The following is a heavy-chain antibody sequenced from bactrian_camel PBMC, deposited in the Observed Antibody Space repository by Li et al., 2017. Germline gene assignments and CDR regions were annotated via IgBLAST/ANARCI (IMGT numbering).Heavy chain of an antibody. V-gene: IGHV3S25*01. D-gene: IGHD1*01. J-gene: IGHJ4*01. CDR2: INSGGGST. CDR1: GFTFSSYW. Sequence: QLVESGGGVVQPGGSLRLSCSASGFTFSSYWMHWVRQAPGIGLEWVSSINSGGGSTYTEDSMKGRFTISRDNAKNTVYLLMNSLKPEDTAVYYCVKPNPDARGGFDHWGQGTQVTVS. CDR3: VKPNPDARGGFDH.